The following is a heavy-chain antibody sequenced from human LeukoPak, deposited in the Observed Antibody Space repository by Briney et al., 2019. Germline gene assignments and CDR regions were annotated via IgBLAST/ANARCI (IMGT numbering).Heavy chain of an antibody. Sequence: GGSLRLSCAASGFTFSTYWMSWVRQAPGKGLEWVANIKQDGSEKFYVDSVKGRFTLSRDNAKYSLYLQMNSLSAEDTAVYYCARGTLNIPGEHGAFDYWGPGTLVTVSS. CDR1: GFTFSTYW. J-gene: IGHJ4*02. V-gene: IGHV3-7*01. CDR2: IKQDGSEK. D-gene: IGHD1-14*01. CDR3: ARGTLNIPGEHGAFDY.